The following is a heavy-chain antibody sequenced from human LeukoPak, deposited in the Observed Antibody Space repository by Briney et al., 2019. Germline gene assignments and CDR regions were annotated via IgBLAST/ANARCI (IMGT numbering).Heavy chain of an antibody. CDR1: VFTLCSYG. CDR2: IRYDGSNI. CDR3: AEDQRPCDWLHSYIDV. D-gene: IGHD3-9*01. J-gene: IGHJ6*03. Sequence: GGSLSLSCAASVFTLCSYGTHWVRQAPGKGLEWVAFIRYDGSNIHCAHSVKGVYTIYRDIPKNTMSLQINTLRLQHTPVYLCAEDQRPCDWLHSYIDVWDKGNTITITS. V-gene: IGHV3-30*02.